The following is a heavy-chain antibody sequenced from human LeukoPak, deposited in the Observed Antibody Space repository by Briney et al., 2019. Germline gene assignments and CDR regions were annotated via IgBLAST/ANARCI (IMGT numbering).Heavy chain of an antibody. CDR2: INPSGGST. Sequence: ASVKVSCKASGYTFTSYYMHWVRQAPGQGLEWMGIINPSGGSTNYAQKFQGRVTMTRDTSTSIVYMELSNLGSEDTAVYYCARALNYFDYWGQGTLVTVSS. V-gene: IGHV1-46*01. J-gene: IGHJ4*02. CDR3: ARALNYFDY. CDR1: GYTFTSYY.